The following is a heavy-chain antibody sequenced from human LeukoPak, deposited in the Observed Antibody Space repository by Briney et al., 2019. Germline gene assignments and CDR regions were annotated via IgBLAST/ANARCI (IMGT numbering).Heavy chain of an antibody. CDR2: IYYSGST. V-gene: IGHV4-59*01. Sequence: PSETLSLTCTVSGGSISSYYWSWIRQPPGKGLEWIGYIYYSGSTNYNPSLKSRVTISVDTSKNQFSLKLSSVTAADTAVYYCARVRWEYNKPSRFDPWGQGTLVTVSS. CDR1: GGSISSYY. D-gene: IGHD1-26*01. CDR3: ARVRWEYNKPSRFDP. J-gene: IGHJ5*02.